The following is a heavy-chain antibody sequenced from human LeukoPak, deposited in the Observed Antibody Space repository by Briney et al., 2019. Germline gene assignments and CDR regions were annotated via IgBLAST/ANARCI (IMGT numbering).Heavy chain of an antibody. J-gene: IGHJ4*02. D-gene: IGHD3-22*01. V-gene: IGHV3-30*04. CDR2: ISYDGSNK. Sequence: GRSLRLSCAASGFTFSSYAMHWVRQAPGKGLEWVAVISYDGSNKYYADSVKGRFTISRDNSKNTLYLQMNSLRAEDTAVYYCARDFDDSSGYYFDYWGQGTLVTVSS. CDR3: ARDFDDSSGYYFDY. CDR1: GFTFSSYA.